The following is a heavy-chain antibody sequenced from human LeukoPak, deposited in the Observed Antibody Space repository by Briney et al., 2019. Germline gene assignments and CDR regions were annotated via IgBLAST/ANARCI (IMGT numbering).Heavy chain of an antibody. V-gene: IGHV3-48*02. CDR1: GFTFSTKS. CDR2: ITADSGTT. Sequence: GGSLRLSCAVSGFTFSTKSMNWVRQAPGKGLEWVSYITADSGTTYYADSVKGRFTISRDNAKNSLYLQMNSLRDEDTAVYYCASRDYFDYWGQGTLVTVSS. J-gene: IGHJ4*02. CDR3: ASRDYFDY.